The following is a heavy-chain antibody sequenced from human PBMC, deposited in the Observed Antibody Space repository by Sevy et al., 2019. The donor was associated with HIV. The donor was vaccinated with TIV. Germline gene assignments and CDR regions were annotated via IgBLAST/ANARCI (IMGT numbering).Heavy chain of an antibody. CDR1: GFTFSSYS. CDR2: ISSSSSTI. J-gene: IGHJ4*02. CDR3: ARDLRKGGSGSYYKKRGF. Sequence: GGSLRLSSAASGFTFSSYSMNWVRQAPGKGLEWVSYISSSSSTIYYADSVKGRFTMSRDNAKNSLYLQMNSLRDEDTAVYYCARDLRKGGSGSYYKKRGFGGQGTLVTVSS. V-gene: IGHV3-48*02. D-gene: IGHD3-10*01.